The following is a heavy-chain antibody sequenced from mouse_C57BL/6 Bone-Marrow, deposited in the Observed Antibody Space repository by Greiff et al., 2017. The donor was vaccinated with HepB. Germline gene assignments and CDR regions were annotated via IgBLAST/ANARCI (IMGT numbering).Heavy chain of an antibody. Sequence: EVQGVESGGGLVKPGGSLKLSCAASGFTFSSYAMSWVRQTPEKRLEWVATISDGGSYTYYPDNVKGRFTISRDNAKNNLYLQMSHLKSEDTAMYYCARHLSAYWGQGTLVTVSA. CDR2: ISDGGSYT. J-gene: IGHJ3*01. CDR1: GFTFSSYA. V-gene: IGHV5-4*01. CDR3: ARHLSAY. D-gene: IGHD2-3*01.